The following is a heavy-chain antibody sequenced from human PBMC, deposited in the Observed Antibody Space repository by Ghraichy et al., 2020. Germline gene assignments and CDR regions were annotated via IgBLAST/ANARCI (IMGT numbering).Heavy chain of an antibody. Sequence: SETLSLTCTVSGGSISSYYWSWIRQPPGKGLEWIGYIYYSGSTNYNPSLKSRVTISVDTSKNQFSLKLSSVTAADTAVYYCARGLDCSSTSCYKYYFDFWGQGTMVTVSS. CDR1: GGSISSYY. CDR2: IYYSGST. D-gene: IGHD2-2*02. CDR3: ARGLDCSSTSCYKYYFDF. V-gene: IGHV4-59*01. J-gene: IGHJ4*02.